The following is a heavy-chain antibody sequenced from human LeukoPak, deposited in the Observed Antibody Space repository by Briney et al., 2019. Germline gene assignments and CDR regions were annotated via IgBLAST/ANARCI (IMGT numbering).Heavy chain of an antibody. CDR1: GFTLSSYG. J-gene: IGHJ5*02. V-gene: IGHV3-33*01. CDR2: IWYDGSNK. D-gene: IGHD6-13*01. Sequence: GGSLRLSWAASGFTLSSYGMHWVRQAPGKGLEWVAVIWYDGSNKYYADSVKGRFTISRDNSKNTLYLQMNSLRAEDTAVYYCARDVLGYSSRWYNWFDPWGQGTLVTVSS. CDR3: ARDVLGYSSRWYNWFDP.